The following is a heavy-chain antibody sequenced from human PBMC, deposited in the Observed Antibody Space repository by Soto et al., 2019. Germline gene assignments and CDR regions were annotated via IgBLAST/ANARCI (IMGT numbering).Heavy chain of an antibody. D-gene: IGHD2-8*02. CDR1: GFSFISYA. CDR3: AKGVHTGPLYYFDY. Sequence: GGSLRLSCAASGFSFISYAMSWVRQTPGTGLEWVSTISGDGGTTWYADSVKGRFTISRDSSKNTLYLQMNSLRAEDTAVYYCAKGVHTGPLYYFDYWGQGNLVTVSS. V-gene: IGHV3-23*01. J-gene: IGHJ4*02. CDR2: ISGDGGTT.